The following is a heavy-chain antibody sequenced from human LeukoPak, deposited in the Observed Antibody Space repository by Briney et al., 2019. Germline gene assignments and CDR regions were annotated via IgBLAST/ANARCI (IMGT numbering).Heavy chain of an antibody. J-gene: IGHJ6*03. D-gene: IGHD1-7*01. Sequence: GESPKISCKGSGYSFTSYWIGWVRQMPGKGLEWMGIIYPGDSDTRYSPSFQGQVTISADKSISTAYLQWSSLEASDTAMYYCARHITGTTRYYYYYMDVWGKGTTVTVSS. CDR1: GYSFTSYW. V-gene: IGHV5-51*01. CDR2: IYPGDSDT. CDR3: ARHITGTTRYYYYYMDV.